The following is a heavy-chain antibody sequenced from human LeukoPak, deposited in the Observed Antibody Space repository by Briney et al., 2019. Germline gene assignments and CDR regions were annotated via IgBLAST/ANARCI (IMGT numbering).Heavy chain of an antibody. CDR2: IYYSGST. CDR3: ATQESGSYYDY. CDR1: GGSISSYY. V-gene: IGHV4-59*08. D-gene: IGHD1-26*01. J-gene: IGHJ4*02. Sequence: PSETLSLTCTVSGGSISSYYWSWIRQPPGKGLEWIGYIYYSGSTNYNPSLKSRVTIPVDTSKNQVSLKLSSVTAADTAVYYCATQESGSYYDYWGQGTLVTVSS.